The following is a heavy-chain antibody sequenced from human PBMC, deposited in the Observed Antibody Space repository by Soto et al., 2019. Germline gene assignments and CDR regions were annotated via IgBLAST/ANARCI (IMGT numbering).Heavy chain of an antibody. Sequence: QVQLVQSGAEVKKPGASVKVSCKASGYTFTSYAMHWVRQAPGQRLEWMGWINAGNGNTKYSQKFQGRVTITRDTSASTAYMELSSLRSEDTAVYYCARGDEVGAPSGGMDVWGQGTTVTVSS. CDR2: INAGNGNT. CDR3: ARGDEVGAPSGGMDV. D-gene: IGHD1-26*01. J-gene: IGHJ6*02. CDR1: GYTFTSYA. V-gene: IGHV1-3*01.